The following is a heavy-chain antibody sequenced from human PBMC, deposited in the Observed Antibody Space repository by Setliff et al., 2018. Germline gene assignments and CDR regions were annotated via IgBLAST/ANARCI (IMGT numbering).Heavy chain of an antibody. CDR2: IIPIFGTA. Sequence: SVKVSCKASGGTFSSYAISWVRQAPGQGLEWMGGIIPIFGTANYAQKFQGRVTITADESTSTAYMELSSLRSADTAVYYCARGDYGDYTDYYYYMDVWGKGSTVTVSS. V-gene: IGHV1-69*13. D-gene: IGHD4-17*01. CDR1: GGTFSSYA. CDR3: ARGDYGDYTDYYYYMDV. J-gene: IGHJ6*03.